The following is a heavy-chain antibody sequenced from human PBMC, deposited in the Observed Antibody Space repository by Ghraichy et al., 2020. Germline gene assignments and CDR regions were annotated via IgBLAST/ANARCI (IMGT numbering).Heavy chain of an antibody. D-gene: IGHD6-19*01. CDR1: GYTLTELS. CDR3: ATDASVAGTSGYFDL. Sequence: ASVKVSCKVSGYTLTELSMHWVRQAPGKGLEWMGGFDPEDGETIYAQKFQGRVTMTEDTSTDTAYMKLSSLRSEDTAVYYCATDASVAGTSGYFDLWGRGTLVTVSS. J-gene: IGHJ2*01. CDR2: FDPEDGET. V-gene: IGHV1-24*01.